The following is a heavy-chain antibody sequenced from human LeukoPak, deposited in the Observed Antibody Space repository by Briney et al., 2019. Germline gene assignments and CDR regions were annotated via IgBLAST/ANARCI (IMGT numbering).Heavy chain of an antibody. CDR3: ARGLFSLYYYDSSGYSDFDY. V-gene: IGHV1-8*01. J-gene: IGHJ4*02. CDR1: GYTFTSYD. D-gene: IGHD3-22*01. CDR2: MNPNSGNT. Sequence: GASVKVSCKASGYTFTSYDISWVRQATGQGLEWMGWMNPNSGNTGYAQKFQGRVTMTRNTSISTAYMELSSLRSEDTAVYYCARGLFSLYYYDSSGYSDFDYWGQGTLVTVSS.